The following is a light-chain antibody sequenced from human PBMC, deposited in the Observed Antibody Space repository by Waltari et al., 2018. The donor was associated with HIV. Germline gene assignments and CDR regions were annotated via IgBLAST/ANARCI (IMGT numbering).Light chain of an antibody. CDR1: SGHTNYA. CDR3: QTWGTGIVV. J-gene: IGLJ2*01. Sequence: SASLGASVKLTCTLSSGHTNYAIAWHQQQPEKGPRYLMRLSTNGSHTKGDGIPDRFSGSSSGAERYLTISSLQSEDEADYYCQTWGTGIVVFGGGTKLTVL. V-gene: IGLV4-69*01. CDR2: LSTNGSH.